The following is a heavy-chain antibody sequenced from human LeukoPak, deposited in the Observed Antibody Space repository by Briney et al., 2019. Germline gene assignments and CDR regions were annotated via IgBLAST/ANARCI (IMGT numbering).Heavy chain of an antibody. Sequence: PGGSLRLPCAASGFTFSSYGMHWVRRAPGKGLEWVAFIRYDGSNKYYADSVKGRFTISRDNSKNTLYLQMNSLRAEDTAVYYCARDKFATPTPDYWGQGTLVTVSS. V-gene: IGHV3-30*02. CDR2: IRYDGSNK. CDR3: ARDKFATPTPDY. CDR1: GFTFSSYG. J-gene: IGHJ4*02. D-gene: IGHD2-15*01.